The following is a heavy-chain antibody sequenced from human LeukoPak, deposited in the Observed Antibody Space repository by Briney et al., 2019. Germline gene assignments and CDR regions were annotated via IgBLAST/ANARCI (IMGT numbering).Heavy chain of an antibody. CDR2: LSATSSYM. D-gene: IGHD5-18*01. Sequence: GGSLRLSCVASGFTFNTYNMNWVRQTPGQGLEWVSSLSATSSYMYYADSVRGRFTISRDNAKNSLYLQMNSLRAEDTAVYYCARDALHTAHFDYWGQGTLVTVSS. V-gene: IGHV3-21*01. J-gene: IGHJ4*02. CDR1: GFTFNTYN. CDR3: ARDALHTAHFDY.